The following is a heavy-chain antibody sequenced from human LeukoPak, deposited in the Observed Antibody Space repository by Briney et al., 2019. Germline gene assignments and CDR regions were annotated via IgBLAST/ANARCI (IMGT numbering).Heavy chain of an antibody. CDR1: GFTFSSYS. Sequence: PGGSLRLSCAASGFTFSSYSMNWVRQAPGKGLEWVSSISSSSSYIYYADSVKGRFTISRDNAKNSLYLQMNSLRAEDTAVYYCARDRPYYRYNWNYYYYYMDVWGKGTTVTVSS. CDR3: ARDRPYYRYNWNYYYYYMDV. V-gene: IGHV3-21*01. J-gene: IGHJ6*03. CDR2: ISSSSSYI. D-gene: IGHD1-20*01.